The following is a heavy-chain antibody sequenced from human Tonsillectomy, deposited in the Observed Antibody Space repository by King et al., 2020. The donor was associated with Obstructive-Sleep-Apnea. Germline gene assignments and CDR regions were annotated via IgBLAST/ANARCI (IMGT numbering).Heavy chain of an antibody. Sequence: LQLVQSGGGVVQPGGSLRLSCAASGFIFSNYAMHWVRQAPGKGLEWVAFIRYDGSNKYYADSVKGRLTISRDNSKNTLYLQMNSLRTEDTAVYYCAKDTSSVAYWGQGTLVTVSS. D-gene: IGHD1-1*01. CDR3: AKDTSSVAY. V-gene: IGHV3-30*02. J-gene: IGHJ4*02. CDR1: GFIFSNYA. CDR2: IRYDGSNK.